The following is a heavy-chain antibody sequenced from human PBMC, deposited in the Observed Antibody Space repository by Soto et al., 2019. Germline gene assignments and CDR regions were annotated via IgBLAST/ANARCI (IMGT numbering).Heavy chain of an antibody. CDR1: GGSISNYD. J-gene: IGHJ4*02. CDR2: MYYSGST. V-gene: IGHV4-59*01. CDR3: ARAGTATLSDY. Sequence: SETLSLTCTVSGGSISNYDCSWIRQPPGKGLEWIGYMYYSGSTNYNPSLKSRVTISIDTSKNQFSLKLSSVTAADTAVYYCARAGTATLSDYWGQGTLVTVSS. D-gene: IGHD2-15*01.